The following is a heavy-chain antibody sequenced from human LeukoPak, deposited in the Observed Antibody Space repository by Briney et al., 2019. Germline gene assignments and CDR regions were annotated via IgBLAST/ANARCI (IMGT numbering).Heavy chain of an antibody. CDR3: ASNGDHFDY. Sequence: PGGSLRLSCAASGFTFSSYAMHWVRQAPGKGLEWVAVISYDGSNKYYADSVKGRFTISRDNSKNTLYLQMNSLRAEDTAVYYCASNGDHFDYWGQGTLVTVSS. D-gene: IGHD4-17*01. CDR1: GFTFSSYA. J-gene: IGHJ4*02. V-gene: IGHV3-30*04. CDR2: ISYDGSNK.